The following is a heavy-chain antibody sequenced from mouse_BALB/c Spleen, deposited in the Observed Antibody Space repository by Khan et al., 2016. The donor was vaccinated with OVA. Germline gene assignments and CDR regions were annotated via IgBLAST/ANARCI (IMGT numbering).Heavy chain of an antibody. CDR3: ARDDGSLYWYFDV. CDR1: GISITTGNYR. CDR2: IYYSGTI. D-gene: IGHD1-1*01. J-gene: IGHJ1*01. Sequence: EVQLQESGPGLVKPSQTVSLTCTVTGISITTGNYRWSWIRQFPGNKLECIGNIYYSGTITYNPSLTSRTTITRDTSKNRFFLEMNSLTAEDTATYYCARDDGSLYWYFDVWGAGTTVTVSS. V-gene: IGHV3-5*02.